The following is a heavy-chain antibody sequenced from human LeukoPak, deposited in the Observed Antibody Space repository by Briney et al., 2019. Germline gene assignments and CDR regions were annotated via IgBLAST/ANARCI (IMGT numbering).Heavy chain of an antibody. J-gene: IGHJ3*02. CDR3: ARDPYCGGDCYEAFDI. CDR2: IYHSGST. D-gene: IGHD2-21*02. CDR1: GYSISSGYY. Sequence: PSETLSLTCTVSGYSISSGYYWGWIRQPPGKGLEWIGSIYHSGSTYYNPSLKSRVTISVDTSKNQFSLKLSSVTAADTAVYYCARDPYCGGDCYEAFDIWGQGTMVTVSS. V-gene: IGHV4-38-2*02.